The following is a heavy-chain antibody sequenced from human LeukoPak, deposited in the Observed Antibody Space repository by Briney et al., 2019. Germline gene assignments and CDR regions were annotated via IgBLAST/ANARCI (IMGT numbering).Heavy chain of an antibody. CDR1: GFTFSSYE. Sequence: GGSLRLSCAASGFTFSSYEMNWVRQAPGKGLEWVSYISSSGGTIYYADSVKGRFTISRDNAKNSLYLQMNSLRAEDTAVYYCAREKYSSGSYDYWGQGTLVTVSS. V-gene: IGHV3-48*03. D-gene: IGHD6-19*01. J-gene: IGHJ4*02. CDR3: AREKYSSGSYDY. CDR2: ISSSGGTI.